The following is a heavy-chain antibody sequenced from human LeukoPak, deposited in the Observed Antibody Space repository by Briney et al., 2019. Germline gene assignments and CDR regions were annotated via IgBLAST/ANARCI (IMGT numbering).Heavy chain of an antibody. D-gene: IGHD2-15*01. Sequence: ASVKVSCKASGYTFTGYYMHWVRQAPGQGLEWMGWINPNSGGTNYAQKLQGRVTMTTDTSTSTAYMELTSLRSDDTAVYYCARGGWPHYYYYMDVWGKGTTVTISS. CDR2: INPNSGGT. J-gene: IGHJ6*03. V-gene: IGHV1-2*02. CDR3: ARGGWPHYYYYMDV. CDR1: GYTFTGYY.